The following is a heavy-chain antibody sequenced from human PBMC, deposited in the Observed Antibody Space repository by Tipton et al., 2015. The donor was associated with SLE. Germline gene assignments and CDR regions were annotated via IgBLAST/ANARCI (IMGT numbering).Heavy chain of an antibody. CDR3: ASWPRWDAFDI. CDR1: EYSFTNYW. CDR2: IYPTDSDT. J-gene: IGHJ3*02. V-gene: IGHV5-51*03. Sequence: QLVQSGAEVKKPGKSLKISCKGSEYSFTNYWIVWVRQVPGKGLEWMGLIYPTDSDTRYSPSFQGQVSISADMSTYTAYLQWSSLKASDSAIYYCASWPRWDAFDIWGQGTMVTVYS.